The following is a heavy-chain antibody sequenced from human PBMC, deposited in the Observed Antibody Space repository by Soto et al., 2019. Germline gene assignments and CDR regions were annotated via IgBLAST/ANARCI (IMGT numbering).Heavy chain of an antibody. J-gene: IGHJ4*02. CDR1: GFTFASCG. D-gene: IGHD1-26*01. CDR3: ATEGAKTTWNFDF. Sequence: LRLSCLASGFTFASCGMNWVRHAPGKGLEWVAGISQTGANTYYADSVRGRFIISRDNSRNTVSLEMNSLRGEDSALYCCATEGAKTTWNFDFWGQGTKVTVSS. V-gene: IGHV3-23*01. CDR2: ISQTGANT.